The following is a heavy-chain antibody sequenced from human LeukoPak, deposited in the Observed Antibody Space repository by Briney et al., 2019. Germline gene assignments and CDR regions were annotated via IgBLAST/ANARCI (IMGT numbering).Heavy chain of an antibody. V-gene: IGHV4-59*01. Sequence: SETLSLSCNVSGVSISSYYWSWIRQSPGKGLEWIAYIYYSGGTKYNPSLQSRVTISLDTSKNQVSLKLSSVTAADTAVYYCARDLRYSPLTNWFDPWGQGTLVTVSS. J-gene: IGHJ5*02. D-gene: IGHD3-9*01. CDR2: IYYSGGT. CDR3: ARDLRYSPLTNWFDP. CDR1: GVSISSYY.